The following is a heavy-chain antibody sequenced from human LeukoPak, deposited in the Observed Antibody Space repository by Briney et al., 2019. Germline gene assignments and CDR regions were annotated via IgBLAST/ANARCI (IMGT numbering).Heavy chain of an antibody. CDR3: ARGLGWLQHDYYFDY. CDR1: GGTFSSYA. Sequence: ASVKVSCKASGGTFSSYAISWVRQAPGQGIEWMGGIIPIFGTANYAQKFQGRVTITTDESTSTAYMELSSLRSEDTAVYYCARGLGWLQHDYYFDYWGQGTLVTVSS. J-gene: IGHJ4*02. CDR2: IIPIFGTA. D-gene: IGHD5-24*01. V-gene: IGHV1-69*05.